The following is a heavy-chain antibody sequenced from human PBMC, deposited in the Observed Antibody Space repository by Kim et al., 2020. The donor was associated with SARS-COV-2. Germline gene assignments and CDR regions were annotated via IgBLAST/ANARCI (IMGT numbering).Heavy chain of an antibody. CDR1: GYTFSNYW. CDR3: ARPGEGHRNTYFEQ. J-gene: IGHJ4*02. V-gene: IGHV5-51*01. D-gene: IGHD1-26*01. CDR2: IYPDDSYT. Sequence: GESLKISCKGSGYTFSNYWIAWVRQIPGKGLEWMGIIYPDDSYTRYSPSFQGQVTISADKSINTAYLQWNSLQASDTAIDYLARPGEGHRNTYFEQWGQG.